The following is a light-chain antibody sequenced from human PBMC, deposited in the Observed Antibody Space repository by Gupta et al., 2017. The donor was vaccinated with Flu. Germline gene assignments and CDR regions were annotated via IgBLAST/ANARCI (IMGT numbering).Light chain of an antibody. Sequence: IQMTPSPSSLSASVGDRVTITCRASQSISSYLNWYQQKPGKAPKLLIYAASSLQSGVPSRFSGSGSETDFTLTISSLQPEEFATYHCQQSYSTLLTCGGGNKVEIK. V-gene: IGKV1-39*01. CDR2: AAS. J-gene: IGKJ4*01. CDR1: QSISSY. CDR3: QQSYSTLLT.